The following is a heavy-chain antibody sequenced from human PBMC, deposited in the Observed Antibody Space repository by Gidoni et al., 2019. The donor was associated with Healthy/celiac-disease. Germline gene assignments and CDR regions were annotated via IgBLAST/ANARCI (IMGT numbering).Heavy chain of an antibody. V-gene: IGHV4-30-2*01. CDR2: IYHSGST. CDR3: ARGIVVVPAAAWGAFDY. CDR1: GGSISSGGYS. D-gene: IGHD2-2*01. Sequence: QLQLQESGSGLVKPSQTLSLTCAVSGGSISSGGYSWSWIRQPPGKGLEWIGYIYHSGSTYYNPSLKSRVTISVDRSKNQFSLKLSSVTAADTAVYYCARGIVVVPAAAWGAFDYWGQGTLVTVSS. J-gene: IGHJ4*02.